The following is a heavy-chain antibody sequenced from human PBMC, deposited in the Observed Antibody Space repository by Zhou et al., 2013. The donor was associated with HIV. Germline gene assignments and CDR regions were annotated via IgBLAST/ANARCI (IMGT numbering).Heavy chain of an antibody. D-gene: IGHD3-22*01. J-gene: IGHJ6*02. CDR1: GYTFTGYY. CDR2: INPNSGGT. V-gene: IGHV1-2*02. CDR3: AASLYYYDSSGQLNYYYYYGMDV. Sequence: QGQLVQSGTEVKNPGASVKVSCKASGYTFTGYYMHWVRQAPGQGLEWMGWINPNSGGTNYAQKFQGRVTMTRDTSISTAYMELSRLRSDDTAVYYCAASLYYYDSSGQLNYYYYYGMDVWGQGTTVTVSS.